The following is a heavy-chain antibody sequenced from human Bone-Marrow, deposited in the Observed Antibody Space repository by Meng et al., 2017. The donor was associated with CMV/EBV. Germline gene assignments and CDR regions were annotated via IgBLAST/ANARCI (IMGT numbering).Heavy chain of an antibody. CDR1: GYTFTGYY. V-gene: IGHV1-2*02. J-gene: IGHJ6*02. CDR2: INPNSGGT. Sequence: ASVKVSCKASGYTFTGYYMHWVRQAPGQGLEWMGWINPNSGGTNYAQKFQGRVTMTRDTSIRKAHMELSRLRSDDTAVYYCAREIRGKGSTLDVWGQGTTVTAP. CDR3: AREIRGKGSTLDV. D-gene: IGHD2/OR15-2a*01.